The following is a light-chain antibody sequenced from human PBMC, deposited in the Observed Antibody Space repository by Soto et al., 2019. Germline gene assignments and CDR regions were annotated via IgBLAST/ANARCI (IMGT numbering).Light chain of an antibody. V-gene: IGKV3-20*01. CDR3: QQYNNWPLT. CDR2: GAS. Sequence: DIVLTRCRATLSLSPWERATLSCLASQSFNSIYLAWYQQKPGKAPRLLIYGASSRDTGIPARFSGSGSGTDFTLTISRLEPEDSAVYYCQQYNNWPLTFGQGTRLEIK. CDR1: QSFNSIY. J-gene: IGKJ5*01.